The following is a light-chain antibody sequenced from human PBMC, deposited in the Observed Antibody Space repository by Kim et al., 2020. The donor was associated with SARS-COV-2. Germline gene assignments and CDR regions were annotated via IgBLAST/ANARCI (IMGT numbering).Light chain of an antibody. J-gene: IGKJ1*01. V-gene: IGKV3-15*01. CDR2: AAS. Sequence: APGERAPLSCRASQSVSSNLVWYQQKPGQAPRLLIYAASTRATGIPARFSGSGSGTEFTLTISSMQSEDFAVYYCQHYNNWPSWTFGQGTKVDIK. CDR3: QHYNNWPSWT. CDR1: QSVSSN.